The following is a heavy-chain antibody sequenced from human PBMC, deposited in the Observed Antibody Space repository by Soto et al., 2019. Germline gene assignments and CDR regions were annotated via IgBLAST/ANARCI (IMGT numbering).Heavy chain of an antibody. CDR1: GYTFTSYG. CDR3: ARDLLYSGYDYPYYYYYGMDV. J-gene: IGHJ6*02. V-gene: IGHV1-18*04. D-gene: IGHD5-12*01. CDR2: ISAYNGNT. Sequence: ASVKVSCKASGYTFTSYGISWVRQAPGQGLERMGWISAYNGNTNYAQKLQGRVTMTTDTSTSTAYMELRSLRSDDTAVYYCARDLLYSGYDYPYYYYYGMDVWGQGTTVTVSS.